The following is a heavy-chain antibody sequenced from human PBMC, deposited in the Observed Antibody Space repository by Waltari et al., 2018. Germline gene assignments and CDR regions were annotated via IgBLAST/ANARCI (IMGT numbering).Heavy chain of an antibody. J-gene: IGHJ5*02. V-gene: IGHV4-34*01. CDR1: GGSFSGYY. CDR3: ASRAPYCTNGVCYWRASRPNWFDP. CDR2: INHSGST. Sequence: QVQLQQWGAGLLKPSETLSLTCAVYGGSFSGYYWSWIRQPPGKGLEWIGEINHSGSTNYNPSLKSRVTISVDTSKNQCSLKLSSVTAADTAVYYCASRAPYCTNGVCYWRASRPNWFDPWGQGTLVTVSS. D-gene: IGHD2-8*01.